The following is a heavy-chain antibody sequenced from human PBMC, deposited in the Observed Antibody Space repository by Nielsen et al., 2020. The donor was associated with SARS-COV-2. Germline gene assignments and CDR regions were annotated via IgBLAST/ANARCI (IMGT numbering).Heavy chain of an antibody. Sequence: GGSLRLSCAASGFIFSSYGMHWVRQAPGKGLEWVAVISYDGSNKYYADSVKGRFTISRDNSKNTLYLQMNSLRAEDTAVYYCARDLGIAAAGTTGGYWGQGTLVTVSS. CDR2: ISYDGSNK. CDR3: ARDLGIAAAGTTGGY. D-gene: IGHD6-13*01. J-gene: IGHJ4*02. CDR1: GFIFSSYG. V-gene: IGHV3-30*03.